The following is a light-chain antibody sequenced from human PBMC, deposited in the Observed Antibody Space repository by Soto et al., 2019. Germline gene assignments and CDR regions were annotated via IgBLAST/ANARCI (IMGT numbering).Light chain of an antibody. CDR3: HVWDSSSEHV. Sequence: SYELTQPPSVSVAPGQTARITRGGNNIGSKSVHWYQQKPGQAPVLVVDDDSDQPSGIPERFSGSNSGNTATLTISRVEAGDEADYFCHVWDSSSEHVFGTGTKVTVL. J-gene: IGLJ1*01. V-gene: IGLV3-21*02. CDR2: DDS. CDR1: NIGSKS.